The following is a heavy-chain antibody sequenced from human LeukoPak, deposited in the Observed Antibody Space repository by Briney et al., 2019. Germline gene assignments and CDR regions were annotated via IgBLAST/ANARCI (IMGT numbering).Heavy chain of an antibody. CDR3: ARGTDDAGGFDI. D-gene: IGHD2-15*01. V-gene: IGHV1-8*02. CDR1: GYTFTSYG. CDR2: MNPNSVNT. J-gene: IGHJ3*02. Sequence: GASVKVSCKASGYTFTSYGISWVRQATGQGLEWMGWMNPNSVNTGYAQKFQGRVTMTRNTSISTAYMELSSLRSEDTAVYYCARGTDDAGGFDIWGQGTMVTVSS.